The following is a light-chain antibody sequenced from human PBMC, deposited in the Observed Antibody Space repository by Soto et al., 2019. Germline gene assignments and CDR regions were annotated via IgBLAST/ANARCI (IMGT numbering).Light chain of an antibody. J-gene: IGKJ1*01. V-gene: IGKV1-39*01. CDR1: QSISSY. CDR2: AAS. Sequence: DIQMTQSPSSLSASVGDRVTITCRASQSISSYLNWYQQKPGKAPKLLIYAASSLQSGVPSRFSGSGSRTDFTITISSLQPEDFANYYCQQSYSTPWTFGQGTKVEIK. CDR3: QQSYSTPWT.